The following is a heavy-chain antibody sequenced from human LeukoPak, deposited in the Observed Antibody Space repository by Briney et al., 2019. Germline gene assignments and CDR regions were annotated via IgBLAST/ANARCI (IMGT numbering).Heavy chain of an antibody. CDR2: FDPEDGET. CDR3: ATVYHSYYDFRSGYPFDY. V-gene: IGHV1-24*01. J-gene: IGHJ4*02. D-gene: IGHD3-3*01. Sequence: ASVKVSCKVSGYTLTELSMHWVGQAPGKGLEWMGGFDPEDGETIYAQKFQGRVTMTEDTSTDTAYMELSSLRSEDTAVYYCATVYHSYYDFRSGYPFDYWGQGTLVTVSS. CDR1: GYTLTELS.